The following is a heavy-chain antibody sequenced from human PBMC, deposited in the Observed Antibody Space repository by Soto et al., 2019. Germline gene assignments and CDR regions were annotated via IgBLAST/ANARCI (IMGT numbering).Heavy chain of an antibody. CDR3: ARPRIAAAGTLGFYYYYGMDV. D-gene: IGHD6-13*01. CDR1: GGSISSSSYY. V-gene: IGHV4-39*01. Sequence: SETLSLTCTVSGGSISSSSYYWGWIRQPPGKGLEWIGSIYYSGSTYYNPSLKSRVTISVDTSKNQFSLKLSSVTAADTAVYYCARPRIAAAGTLGFYYYYGMDVWXQGTTVT. J-gene: IGHJ6*02. CDR2: IYYSGST.